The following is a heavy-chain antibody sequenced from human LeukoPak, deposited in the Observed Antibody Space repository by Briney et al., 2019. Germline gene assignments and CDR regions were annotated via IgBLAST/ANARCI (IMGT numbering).Heavy chain of an antibody. V-gene: IGHV4-59*01. Sequence: SETLSLTCLVSGGSIYSSYWSWIRQSPGKGLEWIGYVHYAEGSYYNPSLKSRVTISVDTSRNQFSLKLSSVTAADTAVYYCARSRSGYSYDHAAFDIWGQGAMVTVSS. D-gene: IGHD5-18*01. CDR3: ARSRSGYSYDHAAFDI. J-gene: IGHJ3*02. CDR1: GGSIYSSY. CDR2: VHYAEGS.